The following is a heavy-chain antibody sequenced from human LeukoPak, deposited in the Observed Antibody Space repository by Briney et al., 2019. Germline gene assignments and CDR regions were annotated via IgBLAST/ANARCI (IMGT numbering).Heavy chain of an antibody. CDR3: VRDWDHFDFDS. Sequence: GGSLRLSCAASGFTFSNYWMHWVRQAPGKGLVWVSRINGDGSHTIYADSVKGRFTISRDNATNTLYLQMRSLRAEDTAVYSCVRDWDHFDFDSWGKGPLVTVSS. CDR2: INGDGSHT. CDR1: GFTFSNYW. V-gene: IGHV3-74*01. J-gene: IGHJ5*01. D-gene: IGHD3-9*01.